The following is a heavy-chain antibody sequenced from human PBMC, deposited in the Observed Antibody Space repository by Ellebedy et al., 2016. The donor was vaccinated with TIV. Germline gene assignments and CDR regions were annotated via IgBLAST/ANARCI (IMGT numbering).Heavy chain of an antibody. CDR3: ARDGYYGSGSLGSYGMDV. D-gene: IGHD3-10*01. J-gene: IGHJ6*02. CDR2: ISSSGSTI. CDR1: GFTFSSYE. V-gene: IGHV3-48*03. Sequence: GGSLRLSCAASGFTFSSYEMNWVRQAPGKGLEWVSYISSSGSTIYYADSVKGRFTISRDNAKNSLYLQMNSLRAEDTAVYYCARDGYYGSGSLGSYGMDVWGQGTTVTVSS.